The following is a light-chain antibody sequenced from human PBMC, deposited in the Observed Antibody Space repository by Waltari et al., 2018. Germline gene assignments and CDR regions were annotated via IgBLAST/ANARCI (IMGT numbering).Light chain of an antibody. CDR3: QDSAT. CDR1: QTVTGSY. Sequence: EIVLTQSPGTLSLSPGERATLSCRASQTVTGSYLAWYQQKPGQAPSLLIYGASIRATGIPDRFSGSGSGTDFTLTISRLEPEDFAVYYCQDSATFGQGTKVEIK. V-gene: IGKV3-20*01. CDR2: GAS. J-gene: IGKJ1*01.